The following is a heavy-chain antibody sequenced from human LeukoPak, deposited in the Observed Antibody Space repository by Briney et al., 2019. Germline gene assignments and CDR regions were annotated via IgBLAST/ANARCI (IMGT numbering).Heavy chain of an antibody. Sequence: GSSLRLSCPASGFIFSTYAMHWVRQAPGKGLEWVADISYDGNVKYYADSVKGRFTISRDNSKNTLFVQMNSLRADDTAIYFCARGGLVGVEPAGTTNHWGQGTLVTVSS. CDR1: GFIFSTYA. D-gene: IGHD6-13*01. CDR3: ARGGLVGVEPAGTTNH. J-gene: IGHJ4*02. V-gene: IGHV3-30*04. CDR2: ISYDGNVK.